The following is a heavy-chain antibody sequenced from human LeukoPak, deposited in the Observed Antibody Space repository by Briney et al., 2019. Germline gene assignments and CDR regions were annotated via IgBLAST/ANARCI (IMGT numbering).Heavy chain of an antibody. J-gene: IGHJ3*02. Sequence: SGGSLRLSCAASKFTFSNFAMSWVRQAPGKGLEWVSAITGGDGPTDYADYGKGRFTISRDNSKNMLFLQLNSLRAEDTAVYFCAKAFREYSSSTYSTFDIWGQGTMVTVSS. CDR1: KFTFSNFA. V-gene: IGHV3-23*01. D-gene: IGHD6-13*01. CDR2: ITGGDGPT. CDR3: AKAFREYSSSTYSTFDI.